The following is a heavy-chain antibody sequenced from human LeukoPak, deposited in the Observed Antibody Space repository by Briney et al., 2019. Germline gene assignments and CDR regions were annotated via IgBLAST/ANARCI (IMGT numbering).Heavy chain of an antibody. CDR1: GGSISSSSYY. D-gene: IGHD4-11*01. CDR3: ARTIPYSKIDY. J-gene: IGHJ4*02. Sequence: KPSETLSLTCTVSGGSISSSSYYWGWIRQPPGKGLEWIGSIYYSGSTYYNPSLKSRVTISVDTSKNQFSLKLSSVTAADTAVYYCARTIPYSKIDYWGQGTLVTASS. V-gene: IGHV4-39*01. CDR2: IYYSGST.